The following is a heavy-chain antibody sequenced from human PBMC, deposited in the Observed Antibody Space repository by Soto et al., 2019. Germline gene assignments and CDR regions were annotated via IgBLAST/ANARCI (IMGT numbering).Heavy chain of an antibody. CDR3: ARVSVGLWSNAAFDI. Sequence: PGGSLRLSCAASGFTFSSYGMHWVRQAPGKGLEWVAVISYDGSNKYYADSVKGRFTISRDNSKNTLYLQMNSLRAEDTAVYYCARVSVGLWSNAAFDIRGQGTMVTVSS. CDR2: ISYDGSNK. J-gene: IGHJ3*02. D-gene: IGHD3-10*01. CDR1: GFTFSSYG. V-gene: IGHV3-30*03.